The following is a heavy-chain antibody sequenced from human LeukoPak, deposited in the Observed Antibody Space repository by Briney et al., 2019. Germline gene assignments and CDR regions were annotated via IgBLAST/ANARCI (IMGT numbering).Heavy chain of an antibody. V-gene: IGHV3-33*01. Sequence: PGRSLRLSCAASGFTFSSYGMHWVRQAPGKGLEWVAVIWYDGSNKYYADSVKGRFTISRDNSKNTLYLQVNSLRAEDTAVYYCARGGYYGDPYDAFDIWGQGTMVTVSS. D-gene: IGHD4-17*01. CDR1: GFTFSSYG. CDR3: ARGGYYGDPYDAFDI. CDR2: IWYDGSNK. J-gene: IGHJ3*02.